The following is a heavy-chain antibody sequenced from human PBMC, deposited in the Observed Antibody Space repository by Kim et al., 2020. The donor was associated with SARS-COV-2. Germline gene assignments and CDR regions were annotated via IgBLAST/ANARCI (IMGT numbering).Heavy chain of an antibody. V-gene: IGHV3-21*01. CDR1: GFTFSSYS. D-gene: IGHD6-13*01. CDR3: ARVPGYSSSWYKRGAFDI. J-gene: IGHJ3*02. Sequence: GGSLRLSCAASGFTFSSYSMNWVRQAPGKGLEWVSSISSSSSYIYYADSVKGRFTISRDNAKNSLYLQMNSLRAEDTAVYYCARVPGYSSSWYKRGAFDIWGQGTMVPVSS. CDR2: ISSSSSYI.